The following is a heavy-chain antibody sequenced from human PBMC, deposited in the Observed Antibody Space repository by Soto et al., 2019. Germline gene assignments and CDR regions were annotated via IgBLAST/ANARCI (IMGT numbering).Heavy chain of an antibody. CDR2: MNPNTGNT. CDR1: GYTFTSYD. V-gene: IGHV1-8*01. Sequence: QVQLVQSGAEVKKPGASVKVSCKASGYTFTSYDINWVRQATGQGLEWMGWMNPNTGNTDFAQKFQGRVTMTRNTSISTAYMELSSLRSEDTAVYYCARSGPDQYCSTTSCRVFDYWGQGTLVTVSS. J-gene: IGHJ4*02. D-gene: IGHD2-2*01. CDR3: ARSGPDQYCSTTSCRVFDY.